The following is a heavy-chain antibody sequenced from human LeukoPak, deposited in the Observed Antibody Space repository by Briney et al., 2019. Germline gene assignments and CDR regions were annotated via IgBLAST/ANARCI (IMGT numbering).Heavy chain of an antibody. CDR2: IYYSGST. D-gene: IGHD6-25*01. Sequence: PSKTLSLTCTVSGGSISSSSYYWGWIRQPPGKGLEWIGSIYYSGSTYYNPSLKSRVTISVDTSKNQFSLKLSSVTAADTAVYYCARHPLAGATAPNYFDYWGQGTLVTVSS. J-gene: IGHJ4*02. CDR1: GGSISSSSYY. CDR3: ARHPLAGATAPNYFDY. V-gene: IGHV4-39*01.